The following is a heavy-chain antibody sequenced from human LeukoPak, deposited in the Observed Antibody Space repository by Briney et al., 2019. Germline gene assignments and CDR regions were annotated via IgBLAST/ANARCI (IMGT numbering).Heavy chain of an antibody. Sequence: SETLSLTCTVSGGSISSSSYYWSWIRQPPGKGLEWIGEINHSGSTNYNPSLKSRVTISVDTSKNQFSLKLSSVTAADTAVYYCARGLTDYYDSSGYGWFDPWGQGTLVTVSS. D-gene: IGHD3-22*01. CDR1: GGSISSSSYY. CDR3: ARGLTDYYDSSGYGWFDP. V-gene: IGHV4-39*07. CDR2: INHSGST. J-gene: IGHJ5*02.